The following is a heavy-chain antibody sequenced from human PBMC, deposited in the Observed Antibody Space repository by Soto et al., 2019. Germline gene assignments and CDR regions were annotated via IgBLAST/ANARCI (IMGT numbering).Heavy chain of an antibody. CDR1: GYTFTSYY. Sequence: ASVKVSCKASGYTFTSYYMHWVRQAPGQGLEWMGIINPSGGSTSYAQKLQGRVTMTTDTSTSTAYMELRSLRSDDTAVYYCARDQYGRYSSSWTTPLFDYWGQGTLVTVSS. J-gene: IGHJ4*02. D-gene: IGHD6-13*01. CDR2: INPSGGST. CDR3: ARDQYGRYSSSWTTPLFDY. V-gene: IGHV1-46*01.